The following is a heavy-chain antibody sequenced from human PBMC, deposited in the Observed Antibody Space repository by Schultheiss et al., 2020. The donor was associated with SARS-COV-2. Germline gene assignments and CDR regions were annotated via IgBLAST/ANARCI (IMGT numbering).Heavy chain of an antibody. CDR1: GGSFSGYY. Sequence: SETLSLTCAVYGGSFSGYYWSWIRQPPGKGLEWIGEINHSGSTNYNPSLKSRVTISVDTSKNQFSLKLSSVTAADTAVYYCAKDSRDPLWFGEWGMDVWGKGTTVTVSS. CDR2: INHSGST. J-gene: IGHJ6*04. D-gene: IGHD3-10*01. CDR3: AKDSRDPLWFGEWGMDV. V-gene: IGHV4-34*01.